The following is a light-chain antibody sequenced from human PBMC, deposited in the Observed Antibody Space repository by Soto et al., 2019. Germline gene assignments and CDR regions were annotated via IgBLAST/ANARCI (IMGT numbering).Light chain of an antibody. Sequence: QSVLTQPPSASGTPGQRVTISCSGSSSNIGSNTGNWYQQLPGTAPTLLIYSNNQRPSGVPDRFSGSKSGTSASLAISGLQSDDEADYYCAAWDASLNGVVFGGGTKLTVL. J-gene: IGLJ2*01. V-gene: IGLV1-44*01. CDR1: SSNIGSNT. CDR2: SNN. CDR3: AAWDASLNGVV.